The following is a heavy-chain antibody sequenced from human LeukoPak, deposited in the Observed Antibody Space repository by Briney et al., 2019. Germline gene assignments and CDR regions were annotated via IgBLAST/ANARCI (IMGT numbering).Heavy chain of an antibody. D-gene: IGHD1-26*01. Sequence: ASVKVSCKASGYTFTSYYMHWVRQAPGQGLEWMGLINPSGGTTRYAQKFQGRVTMTRDMSTSTVYMELSSLRSEDTAVYYCARWERWDAFDIWGQGTMVTVSS. CDR3: ARWERWDAFDI. CDR1: GYTFTSYY. CDR2: INPSGGTT. V-gene: IGHV1-46*01. J-gene: IGHJ3*02.